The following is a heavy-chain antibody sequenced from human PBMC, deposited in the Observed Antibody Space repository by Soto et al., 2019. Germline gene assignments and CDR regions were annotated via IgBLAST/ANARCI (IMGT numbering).Heavy chain of an antibody. CDR3: ARDSGSYGY. D-gene: IGHD3-10*01. V-gene: IGHV3-7*04. J-gene: IGHJ4*02. CDR2: IKKDGSEK. CDR1: GFTFSSYW. Sequence: EVQLVESGGGLVQPGGSLRLSCAASGFTFSSYWMSWVRQAKGKGLEWVANIKKDGSEKYYVDSVKGRFTISRDNDKNSLYLQMNSLRAEDTAGYYCARDSGSYGYWGQGTLVTVSS.